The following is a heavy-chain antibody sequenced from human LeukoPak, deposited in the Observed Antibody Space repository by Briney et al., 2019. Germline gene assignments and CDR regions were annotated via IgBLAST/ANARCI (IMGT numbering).Heavy chain of an antibody. V-gene: IGHV1-18*01. D-gene: IGHD3-16*01. CDR2: ISAYNDNT. J-gene: IGHJ4*02. CDR1: GYMFSTYG. Sequence: ASVKVSCKASGYMFSTYGISWVRQAPGQGLEWMGWISAYNDNTNFAQKFQGRVTMNTDTSTSTVYMELRSLRSDDTAVYYCARNPLWGATVGYYFDYWGQGTLVTVSS. CDR3: ARNPLWGATVGYYFDY.